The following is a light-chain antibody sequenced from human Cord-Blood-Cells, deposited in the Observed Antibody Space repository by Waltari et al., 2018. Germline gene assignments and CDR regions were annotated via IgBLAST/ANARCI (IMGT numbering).Light chain of an antibody. CDR2: EVS. J-gene: IGLJ2*01. Sequence: QSALTQPPSASGSPGQSVTISCTGTSSDVGGYNYVSWYQQHPGKAPKLMSYEVSKRPSGVPDRFSGSKSGNTASLTVSGLQAEDEADYYCSSYAGSNIPFGGGTKLTVL. CDR3: SSYAGSNIP. CDR1: SSDVGGYNY. V-gene: IGLV2-8*01.